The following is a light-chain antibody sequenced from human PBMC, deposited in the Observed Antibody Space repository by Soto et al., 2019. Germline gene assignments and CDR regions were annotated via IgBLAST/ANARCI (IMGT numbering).Light chain of an antibody. Sequence: QSVLTQPASVSGSPGQSIAISCTGTSSDVGGYNYVSWYQQHPGKAPKLIIYEVSNRPSGLSSRFSGSKSGSTASLTISGLQAEDEADYYCSSYTRANTLMFGGGTKLTVL. J-gene: IGLJ3*02. V-gene: IGLV2-14*01. CDR2: EVS. CDR1: SSDVGGYNY. CDR3: SSYTRANTLM.